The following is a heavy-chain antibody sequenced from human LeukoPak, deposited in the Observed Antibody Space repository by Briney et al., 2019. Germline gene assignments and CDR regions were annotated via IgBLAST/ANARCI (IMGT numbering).Heavy chain of an antibody. V-gene: IGHV4-59*01. Sequence: PSETLSLTCTVSGGSISSYYWSWIRQPPGKGLEWIGYIYYSGSTNYNPSLKSRVTISVDTSKNQFSLKLSSVTAADTAVYYCARVPVRDGYNFYYYYGMDVWGQGTTVNVSS. D-gene: IGHD5-24*01. CDR2: IYYSGST. J-gene: IGHJ6*02. CDR3: ARVPVRDGYNFYYYYGMDV. CDR1: GGSISSYY.